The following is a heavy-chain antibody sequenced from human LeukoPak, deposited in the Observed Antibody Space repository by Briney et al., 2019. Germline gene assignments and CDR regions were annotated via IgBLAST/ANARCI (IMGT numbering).Heavy chain of an antibody. D-gene: IGHD6-19*01. J-gene: IGHJ4*02. V-gene: IGHV6-1*01. CDR2: TYYKSAWYN. CDR1: GDSVSRDSIA. Sequence: SQTLSLTCAISGDSVSRDSIAWNWTRQSPSRGLEWLGRTYYKSAWYNDYAVSVKGRIIINPDTSKNQFSLQLNSVTPEDTAVYYCARGTGWPQFDYWGQGILVTVSS. CDR3: ARGTGWPQFDY.